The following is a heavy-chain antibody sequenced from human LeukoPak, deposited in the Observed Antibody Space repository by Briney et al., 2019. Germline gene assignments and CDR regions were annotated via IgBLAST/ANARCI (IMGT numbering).Heavy chain of an antibody. D-gene: IGHD3-10*01. Sequence: SGGSLRLSCAASGFTVSSNYMTWVRQAPGKGLEWVSFVNSGGNTYYADSVKGRFSISRDNSKNTLYLQMNSLRAEDTAVYYCARESDYYGSGSAVDYWGQGTLVTVSS. CDR1: GFTVSSNY. V-gene: IGHV3-53*01. CDR3: ARESDYYGSGSAVDY. CDR2: VNSGGNT. J-gene: IGHJ4*02.